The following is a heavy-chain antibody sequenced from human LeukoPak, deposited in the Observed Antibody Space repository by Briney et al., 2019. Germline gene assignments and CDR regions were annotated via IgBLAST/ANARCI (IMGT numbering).Heavy chain of an antibody. CDR3: AVRVKRQRTLMRSQNFDS. D-gene: IGHD1-1*01. V-gene: IGHV4-34*01. J-gene: IGHJ4*02. CDR2: VNHSGST. CDR1: GESFSDYY. Sequence: SETLSLTCAVYGESFSDYYWSWIRQPAGKGLELIGEVNHSGSTSYNPSLKSRVTISADTSKNQFSLKMTSVTAADTSVYYCAVRVKRQRTLMRSQNFDSWGQGTLVTVS.